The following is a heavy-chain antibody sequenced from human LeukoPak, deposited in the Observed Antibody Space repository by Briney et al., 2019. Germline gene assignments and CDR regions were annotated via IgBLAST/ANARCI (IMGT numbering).Heavy chain of an antibody. J-gene: IGHJ4*02. CDR2: INPNSGGT. CDR3: ARDPFTIQSPFDY. V-gene: IGHV1-2*02. Sequence: ASVKVSCKASGYTFTGYYMHWVRQSPGQGLEWMGWINPNSGGTNYAQKFQGRVTMTRDTSISTAYMELSRLRSDDTAVYYCARDPFTIQSPFDYWGQGTLVTVSS. CDR1: GYTFTGYY. D-gene: IGHD3-10*01.